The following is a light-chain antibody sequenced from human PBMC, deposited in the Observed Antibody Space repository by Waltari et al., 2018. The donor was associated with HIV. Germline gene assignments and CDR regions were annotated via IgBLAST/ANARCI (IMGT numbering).Light chain of an antibody. CDR2: RAS. CDR1: QSISSW. V-gene: IGKV1-5*03. J-gene: IGKJ1*01. Sequence: DIQMTQSPFTLSASVVDRVTLTCRASQSISSWLAWYQQKPGNVPKLLIYRASTLESGVPSRFSGSGSGTEFTLTISSLQPDDFATYYCQQYDNYLWTFGQGTKVEIK. CDR3: QQYDNYLWT.